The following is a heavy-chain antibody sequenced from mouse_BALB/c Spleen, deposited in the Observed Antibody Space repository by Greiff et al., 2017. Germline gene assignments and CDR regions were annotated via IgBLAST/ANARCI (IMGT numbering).Heavy chain of an antibody. D-gene: IGHD1-2*01. CDR1: GYSFTSYW. V-gene: IGHV1S126*01. J-gene: IGHJ4*01. Sequence: QVQLKESGPQLVRPGASVKISCKASGYSFTSYWMHWVKQRPGQGLEWIGMIDPSDSETRLNQKFKDKATLTVDKSSSTAYMQLSSPTSEDSAVYYCARLQIHYYGPYAMDYWGQGTSVTVSS. CDR2: IDPSDSET. CDR3: ARLQIHYYGPYAMDY.